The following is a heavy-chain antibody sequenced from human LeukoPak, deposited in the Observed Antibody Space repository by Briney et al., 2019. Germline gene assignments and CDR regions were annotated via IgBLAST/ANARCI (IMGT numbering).Heavy chain of an antibody. CDR3: AAEGHYYDSSGYYYRVDY. J-gene: IGHJ4*02. D-gene: IGHD3-22*01. Sequence: ASVNVSCKASGFTFTSSAVQWVRQARGQRLEWIGWIVVGSGNTNYAQKFQERVTITRDMSTSTAYMELSSLRSEDTAVYYCAAEGHYYDSSGYYYRVDYWGQGTLVTVSS. V-gene: IGHV1-58*01. CDR1: GFTFTSSA. CDR2: IVVGSGNT.